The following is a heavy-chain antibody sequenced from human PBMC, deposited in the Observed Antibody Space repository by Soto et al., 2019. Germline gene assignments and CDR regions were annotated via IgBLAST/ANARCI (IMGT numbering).Heavy chain of an antibody. CDR1: GYTFTSYS. CDR3: ARRRGTYFDF. CDR2: IIPILGIA. Sequence: SVKVSCKASGYTFTSYSMHWVRQAPGQRLEWMGRIIPILGIANYAQKFQGRVTITADKSTSTAYMELSSLRSEDTAVYYCARRRGTYFDFWGQGTLVTVSS. V-gene: IGHV1-69*02. J-gene: IGHJ4*02. D-gene: IGHD3-10*01.